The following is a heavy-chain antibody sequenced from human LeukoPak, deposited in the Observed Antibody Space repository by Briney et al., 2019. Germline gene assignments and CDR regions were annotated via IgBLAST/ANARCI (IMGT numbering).Heavy chain of an antibody. CDR2: IIPIFGTA. V-gene: IGHV1-69*05. CDR1: GGTFSSYA. Sequence: SVKVSCKASGGTFSSYAISWVRQAPGQGLEWMGGIIPIFGTANYAQKFQGRVTITTDESTSTAYMELSSLRSEDTAVYYCARERGVGATHFDYWGQGTLVTVSS. CDR3: ARERGVGATHFDY. J-gene: IGHJ4*02. D-gene: IGHD1-26*01.